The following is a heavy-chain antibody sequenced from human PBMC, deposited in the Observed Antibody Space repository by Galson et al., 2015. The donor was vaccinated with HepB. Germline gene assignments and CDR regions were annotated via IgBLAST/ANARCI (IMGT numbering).Heavy chain of an antibody. Sequence: SVKVSCKASGYTFSSYSIAWVRQAPGQGLEWMGWISAYDSSTNYTQKFQGRVTMTTETSTTTAYMELRSLTTDETAVYYCARGAHVAVVPATLNNWFDPSRQRALLTVSS. D-gene: IGHD2-15*01. CDR2: ISAYDSST. J-gene: IGHJ5*02. CDR3: ARGAHVAVVPATLNNWFDP. CDR1: GYTFSSYS. V-gene: IGHV1-18*01.